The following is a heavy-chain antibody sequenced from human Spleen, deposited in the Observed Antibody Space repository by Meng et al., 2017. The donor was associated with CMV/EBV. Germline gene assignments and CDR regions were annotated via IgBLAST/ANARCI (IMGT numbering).Heavy chain of an antibody. CDR3: ASVGFCSGTTCYTGDYSSRRHFEH. D-gene: IGHD2-2*02. Sequence: ASVKVSCKTSGYNFTGHYIHWVRQAPGQGLEWMGWINPNSGGTNYAQKFQGRVTMTRDTSISTAYMELSRLRSDDTAVYYCASVGFCSGTTCYTGDYSSRRHFEHWGQGTLVTVSS. V-gene: IGHV1-2*02. CDR2: INPNSGGT. CDR1: GYNFTGHY. J-gene: IGHJ4*02.